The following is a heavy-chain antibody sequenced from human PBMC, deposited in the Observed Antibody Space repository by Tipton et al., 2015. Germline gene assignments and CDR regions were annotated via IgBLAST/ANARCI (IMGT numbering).Heavy chain of an antibody. CDR1: TYSISRGSY. CDR2: ISHSGST. CDR3: ARDAWAGDTRGFYYIY. J-gene: IGHJ4*02. D-gene: IGHD3-22*01. V-gene: IGHV4-38-2*02. Sequence: LRLSCTISTYSISRGSYWGWIRQPPGKGLEWIGAISHSGSTSYNPSLKSRVTISVDTSKNQFSLKLSSVTAADTAVYYCARDAWAGDTRGFYYIYWGRGTLVSVSS.